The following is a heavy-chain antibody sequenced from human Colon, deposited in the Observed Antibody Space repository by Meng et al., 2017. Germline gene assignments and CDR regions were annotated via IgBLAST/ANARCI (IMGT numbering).Heavy chain of an antibody. D-gene: IGHD6-19*01. CDR2: SHGNTV. CDR3: ARGWLAN. Sequence: VELVEAGGGLVGPGGSLRLSCAASGFTFSDSYMNWIRQAPGKGLEWVSYSHGNTVYYADSVKGRFTISRDNAKNSLYLQMNSLRAGDTAVYYCARGWLANWGQGTLVTVSS. J-gene: IGHJ4*02. CDR1: GFTFSDSY. V-gene: IGHV3-11*01.